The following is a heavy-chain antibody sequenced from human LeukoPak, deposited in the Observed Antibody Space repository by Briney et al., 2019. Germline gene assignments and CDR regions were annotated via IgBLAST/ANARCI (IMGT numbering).Heavy chain of an antibody. D-gene: IGHD6-13*01. J-gene: IGHJ3*02. Sequence: PSETLSLTCTVSGGSISSYYWSWIRQPAGKGLEWIGRIYTSGSTNYNPSRKSRVTMSVDTSKNQFSLKLSSVTAADTAVYYCARDRGERGTSWSLPAHAFDIWGQGTMVTVSS. CDR2: IYTSGST. CDR3: ARDRGERGTSWSLPAHAFDI. CDR1: GGSISSYY. V-gene: IGHV4-4*07.